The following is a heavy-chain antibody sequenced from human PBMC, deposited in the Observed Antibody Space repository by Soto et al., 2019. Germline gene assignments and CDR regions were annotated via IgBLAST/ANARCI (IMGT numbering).Heavy chain of an antibody. J-gene: IGHJ3*01. CDR1: FSSYA. V-gene: IGHV3-64D*08. D-gene: IGHD3-22*01. Sequence: FSSYAMPWFRQAPGKGLEYFSAIRSKWVSTYYGDSVKGRFTISRDNSENTLYLQMSSLRAEDTAVYYCVKPYYYDSSRDAFDLWGQGTMVTVSS. CDR3: VKPYYYDSSRDAFDL. CDR2: IRSKWVST.